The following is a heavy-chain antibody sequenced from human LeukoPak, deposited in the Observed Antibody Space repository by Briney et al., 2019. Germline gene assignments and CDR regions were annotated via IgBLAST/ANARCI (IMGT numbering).Heavy chain of an antibody. Sequence: SETLSLTCTVSGGSISSHYWSWIRQPPGKGLEWIGYIYHSGSTYYNPSLKSRVTISVDRSKNQFSLKLSSVTAADTAVYYCARGPIVVVRTDAFDIWGQGTMVTVSS. CDR2: IYHSGST. CDR1: GGSISSHY. V-gene: IGHV4-59*11. D-gene: IGHD3-22*01. J-gene: IGHJ3*02. CDR3: ARGPIVVVRTDAFDI.